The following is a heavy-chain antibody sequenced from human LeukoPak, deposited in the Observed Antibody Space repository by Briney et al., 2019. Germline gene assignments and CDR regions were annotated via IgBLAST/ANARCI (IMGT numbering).Heavy chain of an antibody. D-gene: IGHD3-22*01. J-gene: IGHJ4*02. CDR1: GGSMSNYY. CDR3: ARSSRDYYDSSGVVNFDY. CDR2: IYTSGST. V-gene: IGHV4-4*07. Sequence: SETLSLTCIVSGGSMSNYYWSWIRQPAGKGLEWIGRIYTSGSTNYNPSLKSRVTMSVDTSKNQFSLKLSSVTAADTAVYYCARSSRDYYDSSGVVNFDYWGQGTLVTVSS.